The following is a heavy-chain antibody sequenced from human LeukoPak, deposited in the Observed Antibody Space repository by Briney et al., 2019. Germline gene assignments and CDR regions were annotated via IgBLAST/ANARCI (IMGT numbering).Heavy chain of an antibody. V-gene: IGHV4-59*01. CDR3: ARGQDYDFWSGYYYGWFDP. CDR1: GGSISSYH. Sequence: SETLSLTCTVSGGSISSYHWSWIRQPPGKGLEWIRYIYYTGSTNYNPSLKSRVTMSVDRSKNQFSLKLSSVTAADTAVYYCARGQDYDFWSGYYYGWFDPWGQGTLVTVSS. CDR2: IYYTGST. J-gene: IGHJ5*02. D-gene: IGHD3-3*01.